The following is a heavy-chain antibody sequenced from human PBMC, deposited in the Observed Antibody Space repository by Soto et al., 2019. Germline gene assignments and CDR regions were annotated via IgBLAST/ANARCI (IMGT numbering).Heavy chain of an antibody. CDR2: INSDGSST. CDR3: AGEAPYYDFWSGSDYYGMDV. J-gene: IGHJ6*02. Sequence: PGGSLRLSCAASGFTFSSYWMHWVRQAPGKGLVWVSRINSDGSSTSYADSVKGRFTISRDNAKNTLYLQMSSLRAEDTAVYYCAGEAPYYDFWSGSDYYGMDVWGQGTTVTVSS. V-gene: IGHV3-74*01. CDR1: GFTFSSYW. D-gene: IGHD3-3*01.